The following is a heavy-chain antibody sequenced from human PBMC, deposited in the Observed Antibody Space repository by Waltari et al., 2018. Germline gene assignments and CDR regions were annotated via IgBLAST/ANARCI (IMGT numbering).Heavy chain of an antibody. Sequence: VQLLESGGGFVQPGGSLRLTCAASGFTFSIYAMSWVRQAPGQGLEWMGWISAYNGNTNYAQKRQGRVTMTTDTSTSTAYMELRSLRSDDTAVYYCARVPATVWGQGTLVTVSS. CDR3: ARVPATV. CDR1: GFTFSIYA. J-gene: IGHJ4*02. CDR2: ISAYNGNT. V-gene: IGHV1-18*01. D-gene: IGHD4-17*01.